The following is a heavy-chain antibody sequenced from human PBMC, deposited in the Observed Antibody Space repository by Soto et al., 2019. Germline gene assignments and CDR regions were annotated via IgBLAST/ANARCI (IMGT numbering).Heavy chain of an antibody. CDR2: IWYDGSNK. CDR1: GFTFSSYG. Sequence: HPGGSLRLSCAASGFTFSSYGMHWVRQAPGKGLEWVAVIWYDGSNKYYADSVKGRFTISRDNSKNTLYLQMNSLRAEDTAVYYCARGRGSYGYYFDYWGQGTLVTVSS. CDR3: ARGRGSYGYYFDY. J-gene: IGHJ4*02. V-gene: IGHV3-33*01. D-gene: IGHD1-26*01.